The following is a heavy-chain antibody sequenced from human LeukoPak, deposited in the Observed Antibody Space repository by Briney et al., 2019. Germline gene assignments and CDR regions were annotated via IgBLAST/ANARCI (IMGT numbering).Heavy chain of an antibody. CDR2: INHSGST. D-gene: IGHD2-15*01. Sequence: PSETLSLTCAVYGGSFSGYYWSWIRQPPGKGLEWIGEINHSGSTNYNPSLKSRVTISVDTSKNQFSLKLSSVTAADTAVYYCAKDWRRIVVVGPITRHGNYMDVWGKGTTVTISS. V-gene: IGHV4-34*01. CDR1: GGSFSGYY. J-gene: IGHJ6*03. CDR3: AKDWRRIVVVGPITRHGNYMDV.